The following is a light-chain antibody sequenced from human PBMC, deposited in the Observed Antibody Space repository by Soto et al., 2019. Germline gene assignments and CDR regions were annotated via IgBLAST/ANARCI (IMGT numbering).Light chain of an antibody. CDR2: DVS. V-gene: IGLV2-14*03. CDR3: GSYTSTSPYV. Sequence: QSALTQPASVSGSPGQSITVSCTGTSSDVGVYNYVSWYQQHPGKAPKLMIYDVSNRPSGVSDRFSGSKSGNTASLTISGLQAEDEADYYCGSYTSTSPYVFGTGTKLTVL. CDR1: SSDVGVYNY. J-gene: IGLJ1*01.